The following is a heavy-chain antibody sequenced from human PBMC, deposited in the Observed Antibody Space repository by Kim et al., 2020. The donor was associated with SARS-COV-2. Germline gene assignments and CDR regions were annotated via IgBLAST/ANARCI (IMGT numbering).Heavy chain of an antibody. Sequence: QKFQGRVTITRDTSAGTAYMELSSLRSEDTAVYYCARVSSSGLALGAFDIWGQGTMVTVSS. J-gene: IGHJ3*02. D-gene: IGHD1-1*01. CDR3: ARVSSSGLALGAFDI. V-gene: IGHV1-3*01.